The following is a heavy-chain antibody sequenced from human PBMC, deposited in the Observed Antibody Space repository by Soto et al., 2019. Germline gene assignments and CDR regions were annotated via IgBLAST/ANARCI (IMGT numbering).Heavy chain of an antibody. V-gene: IGHV3-15*01. CDR3: TTPSHELRGYYYYYMDV. CDR2: IKSKTDGGTT. D-gene: IGHD1-7*01. CDR1: GFTFSNAW. J-gene: IGHJ6*03. Sequence: PGGSLRLSGAASGFTFSNAWMSWVRQAPGKGLEWVGRIKSKTDGGTTDYAAPVKGRFTISRDDSKNTLYLQMNSLKTEDTAVYYCTTPSHELRGYYYYYMDVWGKGTKVTVSS.